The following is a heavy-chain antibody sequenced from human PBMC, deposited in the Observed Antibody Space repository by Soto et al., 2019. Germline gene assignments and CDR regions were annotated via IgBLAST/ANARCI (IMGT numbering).Heavy chain of an antibody. CDR1: GYSFTSYW. CDR3: ARSLARYYGSGIFYYYGMDV. V-gene: IGHV5-51*01. J-gene: IGHJ6*02. D-gene: IGHD3-10*01. CDR2: IYPGDSDT. Sequence: GESLKISCKGSGYSFTSYWIGWVRQMPWKGLEWMGIIYPGDSDTRYSPSFQGQVTISADKSISTAYLQWSSLKASDTAMYYCARSLARYYGSGIFYYYGMDVWGQGTTVTV.